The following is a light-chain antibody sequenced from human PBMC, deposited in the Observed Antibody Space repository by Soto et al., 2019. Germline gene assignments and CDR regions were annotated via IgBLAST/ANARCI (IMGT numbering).Light chain of an antibody. Sequence: IQLTQSPSSLSASVGDRVTLTCRASQDINTFLGWYQQKPGKAPKLLVYAASTLQSGVPSRFSGSGSGTDFTLTITNLHPEDFATYYCQQLNSYLGTFGQGTKLEIK. CDR1: QDINTF. J-gene: IGKJ2*02. V-gene: IGKV1-9*01. CDR2: AAS. CDR3: QQLNSYLGT.